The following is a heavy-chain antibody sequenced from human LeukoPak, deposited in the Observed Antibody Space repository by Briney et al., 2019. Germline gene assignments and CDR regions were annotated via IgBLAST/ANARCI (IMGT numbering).Heavy chain of an antibody. CDR1: GYNFTGYY. D-gene: IGHD6-13*01. Sequence: ASVKVSCKASGYNFTGYYMHWVRQAPGQGLEWMGWINPNSGGTNYAQKFQGRVTMTRDTSISTAYMELSRLRSEDTAVYYCAREIAAAEDYYGMDVWGQGTTVTVSS. CDR2: INPNSGGT. J-gene: IGHJ6*02. CDR3: AREIAAAEDYYGMDV. V-gene: IGHV1-2*02.